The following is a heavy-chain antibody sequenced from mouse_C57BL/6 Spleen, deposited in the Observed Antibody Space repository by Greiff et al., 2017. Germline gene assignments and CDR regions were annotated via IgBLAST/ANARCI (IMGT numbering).Heavy chain of an antibody. CDR3: ARGRGYDWYFDV. Sequence: QVQLQQPGAELVKPGASVKLSCKASGYTFTSYWMHWVKQRPGQGLEWIGMIHPNSGSTNYNEKFKSKATLTVDKSSSTAYMQLRSLTSEDSAVDYCARGRGYDWYFDVWGTGTTVTVSS. CDR1: GYTFTSYW. CDR2: IHPNSGST. D-gene: IGHD2-2*01. V-gene: IGHV1-64*01. J-gene: IGHJ1*03.